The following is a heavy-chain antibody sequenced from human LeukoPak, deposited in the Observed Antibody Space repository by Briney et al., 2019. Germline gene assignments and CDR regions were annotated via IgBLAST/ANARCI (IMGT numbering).Heavy chain of an antibody. CDR3: ARDQEGDPGGAFDI. CDR1: GFTFSSYW. CDR2: IYSGGST. V-gene: IGHV3-66*01. D-gene: IGHD3-16*01. J-gene: IGHJ3*02. Sequence: PGGSLRLSCAASGFTFSSYWLSWVRQAPGKGLEWVSVIYSGGSTYYADSVKGRFTISRDNSKNTLYLQMNSLRAEDTAVYYCARDQEGDPGGAFDIWGQGTMVTVSS.